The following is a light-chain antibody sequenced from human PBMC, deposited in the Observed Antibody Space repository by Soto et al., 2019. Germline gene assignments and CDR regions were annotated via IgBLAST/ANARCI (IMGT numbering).Light chain of an antibody. J-gene: IGKJ5*01. CDR2: GAS. CDR1: QSVSSSY. CDR3: QQRRSWQVT. V-gene: IGKV3D-20*02. Sequence: EIVLTQYPGTLSLSPGERATLSCRASQSVSSSYLAWYQQKPGQAPRLLIYGASSRATGIPDRFSGSGSGTDFTLTISRLEPEDFAVYYCQQRRSWQVTFGQGTRLEN.